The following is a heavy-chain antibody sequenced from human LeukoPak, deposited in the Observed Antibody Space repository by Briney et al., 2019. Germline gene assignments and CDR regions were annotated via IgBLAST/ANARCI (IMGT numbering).Heavy chain of an antibody. CDR3: ARGAPTGGYSYGPRDWFDP. CDR1: GYTFTSYD. Sequence: AASVKVSCKASGYTFTSYDINWVRQATGQGLEWMGWMNPNSGNTGYAQKFQGRVTMTRNTSISTAYMELSSLRSEDTAVYYCARGAPTGGYSYGPRDWFDPWGQGTLVTVSS. D-gene: IGHD5-18*01. J-gene: IGHJ5*02. V-gene: IGHV1-8*01. CDR2: MNPNSGNT.